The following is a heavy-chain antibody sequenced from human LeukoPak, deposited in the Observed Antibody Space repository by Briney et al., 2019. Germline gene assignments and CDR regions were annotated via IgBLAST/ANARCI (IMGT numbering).Heavy chain of an antibody. CDR2: IYYSGST. V-gene: IGHV4-39*01. CDR1: GGSISSSSYY. Sequence: PSETLSLTCTVSGGSISSSSYYWGWIRQPPGKWLEWIGSIYYSGSTYYNPSLKSRVTISVDTSKNQFSLKLSSVTAADTAVYYCASGTEWLPNYYFDYWGQGTLVTVSS. D-gene: IGHD3-3*01. CDR3: ASGTEWLPNYYFDY. J-gene: IGHJ4*02.